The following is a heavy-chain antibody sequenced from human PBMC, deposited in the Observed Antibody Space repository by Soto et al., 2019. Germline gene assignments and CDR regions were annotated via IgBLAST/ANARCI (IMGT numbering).Heavy chain of an antibody. J-gene: IGHJ4*02. V-gene: IGHV3-23*01. CDR1: GFTFSSYA. CDR2: ISGSGGST. Sequence: PGGYLRLSCAASGFTFSSYAMSWVLQAPGKGLEWVSAISGSGGSTYYADSVKGRFTISRDNSKNTLYLQMNSLRVEDTAVYYYLKDMVWGVIPPILDYRRQGTLVPVSS. CDR3: LKDMVWGVIPPILDY. D-gene: IGHD3-10*01.